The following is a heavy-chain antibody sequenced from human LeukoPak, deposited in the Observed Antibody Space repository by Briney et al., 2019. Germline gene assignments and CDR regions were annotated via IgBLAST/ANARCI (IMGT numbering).Heavy chain of an antibody. Sequence: SETLSLTCTVSGGSISSGGYYWSWIRQPPGKGLEWIGYIYHSGSTYYNPSLKSRVTISVDRSKNQFSLKLSSVTAADTAVYYCARVSGPGYYFDYWGQGTLVTVSS. CDR1: GGSISSGGYY. D-gene: IGHD2-8*02. CDR3: ARVSGPGYYFDY. CDR2: IYHSGST. V-gene: IGHV4-30-2*01. J-gene: IGHJ4*02.